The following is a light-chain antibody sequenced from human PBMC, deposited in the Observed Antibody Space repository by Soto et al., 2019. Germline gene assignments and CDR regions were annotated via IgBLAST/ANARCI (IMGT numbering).Light chain of an antibody. CDR1: QSSSSY. J-gene: IGKJ2*01. CDR2: AAS. CDR3: NRSYRTLT. V-gene: IGKV1-39*01. Sequence: DIQMTQSPSSLSASVGDRVTITCRASQSSSSYLNWYQQKPGKAPKLLSYAASSLQSGAPSRVSGRGSGSDFTLTISSLQPEEFATYYCNRSYRTLTFGQGTKLEIK.